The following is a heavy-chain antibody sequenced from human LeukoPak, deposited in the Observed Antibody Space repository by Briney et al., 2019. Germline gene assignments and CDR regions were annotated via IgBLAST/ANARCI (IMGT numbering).Heavy chain of an antibody. Sequence: ASVKVSCKASGYTFTSYYMHWVRQAPGQGLEWMGIINPSGGSTSHAQKFQGRVTMTRDTSTSTVYMELSSLRSEDTAVYYCAREGSSSWNVGYFDYWGQGTLVTVSS. CDR2: INPSGGST. V-gene: IGHV1-46*01. J-gene: IGHJ4*02. CDR1: GYTFTSYY. D-gene: IGHD6-13*01. CDR3: AREGSSSWNVGYFDY.